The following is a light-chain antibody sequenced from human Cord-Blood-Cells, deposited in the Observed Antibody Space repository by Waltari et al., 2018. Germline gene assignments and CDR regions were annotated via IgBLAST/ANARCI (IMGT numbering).Light chain of an antibody. CDR3: QQSYSTPVT. Sequence: DIQMTQSPSSLSASVGDRVTITCRASQSISSYLNWYQQKPGKAPKRLIYAASSLQSGVPSRFSGSGSVTDFTLTISSLQPEDFATYYCQQSYSTPVTFGPVTKVDIK. V-gene: IGKV1-39*01. CDR2: AAS. CDR1: QSISSY. J-gene: IGKJ3*01.